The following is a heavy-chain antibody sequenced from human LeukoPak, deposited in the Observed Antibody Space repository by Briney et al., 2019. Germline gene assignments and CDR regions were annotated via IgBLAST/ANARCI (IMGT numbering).Heavy chain of an antibody. Sequence: SQTLSLTCAISRDSVSSNSAAWNWIRQSPSRDLEWLGRTYYRSKWYNDYAVSVKSRITINPDTSKNQFSLQLNSVTPEDTAVYYCAKDGTMRSGPAFDIWGQGTMVTVSS. D-gene: IGHD3-3*01. CDR2: TYYRSKWYN. J-gene: IGHJ3*02. CDR3: AKDGTMRSGPAFDI. CDR1: RDSVSSNSAA. V-gene: IGHV6-1*01.